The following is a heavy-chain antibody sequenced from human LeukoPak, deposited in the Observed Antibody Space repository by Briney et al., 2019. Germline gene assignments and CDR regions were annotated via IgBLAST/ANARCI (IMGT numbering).Heavy chain of an antibody. CDR2: ISGTGSTT. J-gene: IGHJ4*02. D-gene: IGHD3-16*02. CDR3: AVLSWNPYYFDY. Sequence: GGSLRPSCAASGFTFSNYAMSWVRQAPGKGPEWVSAISGTGSTTHYGDSVKGRFTISRDIFKNTLYLQVDSLRADDTAVYYCAVLSWNPYYFDYWGQGSLVTVSS. V-gene: IGHV3-23*01. CDR1: GFTFSNYA.